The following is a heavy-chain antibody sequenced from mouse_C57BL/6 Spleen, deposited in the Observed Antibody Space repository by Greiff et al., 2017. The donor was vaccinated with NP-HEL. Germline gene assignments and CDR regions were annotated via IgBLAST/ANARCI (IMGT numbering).Heavy chain of an antibody. D-gene: IGHD1-1*01. J-gene: IGHJ2*01. CDR3: ARIPFPFDYYGSSYADY. CDR2: INPNNGGT. V-gene: IGHV1-26*01. CDR1: GYTFTDYY. Sequence: EVQLQQSGPELVKPGASVKISCKASGYTFTDYYMNWVKQSHGKSLEWIGDINPNNGGTSYNQKFKGKATLTVDTSSSTAYMELRSLTSEDSVVYYCARIPFPFDYYGSSYADYWGQGTTLTVSS.